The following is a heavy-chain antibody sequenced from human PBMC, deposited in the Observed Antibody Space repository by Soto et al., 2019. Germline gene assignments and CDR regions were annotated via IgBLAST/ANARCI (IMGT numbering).Heavy chain of an antibody. CDR1: GGSISSHY. Sequence: SETLSLTCTVAGGSISSHYWSWIRQPPGKGRGWIGYIYYSGSTNYNPSLKSRVTISVDTSKNQFSLKLSSVTAADTAVYYCARVNPIDTISPIPHGSQNGMDVWGQGTTVTVSS. CDR2: IYYSGST. CDR3: ARVNPIDTISPIPHGSQNGMDV. J-gene: IGHJ6*02. V-gene: IGHV4-59*11. D-gene: IGHD5-18*01.